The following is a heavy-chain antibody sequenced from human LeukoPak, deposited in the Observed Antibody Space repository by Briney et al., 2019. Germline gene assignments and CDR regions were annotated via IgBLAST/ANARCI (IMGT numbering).Heavy chain of an antibody. V-gene: IGHV4-39*01. CDR1: GGSISSSSYY. J-gene: IGHJ4*02. CDR3: ARGTMINTHY. Sequence: KSSETLSLTCTVSGGSISSSSYYWGWIRQPPGKGLEWIGSIYYSGSTYYNPSLKSRVTISVDTSKNQFSLKLSSVTAADTAVYYCARGTMINTHYWGQGTLVTVSS. D-gene: IGHD3-22*01. CDR2: IYYSGST.